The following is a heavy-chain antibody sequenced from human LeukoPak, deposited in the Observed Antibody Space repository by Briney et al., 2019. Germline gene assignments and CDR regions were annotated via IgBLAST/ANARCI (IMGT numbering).Heavy chain of an antibody. Sequence: ASVKVSCKASGYTFTSYGISWVRQAPGQGLEWMGWISAYNGNTNYAQKLLGRVTMTTDTSTSTAYMELSSLRSEDTAVYYCATALRRELWPDYWGQGTLVTVSS. CDR2: ISAYNGNT. CDR3: ATALRRELWPDY. CDR1: GYTFTSYG. J-gene: IGHJ4*02. V-gene: IGHV1-18*01. D-gene: IGHD3-10*01.